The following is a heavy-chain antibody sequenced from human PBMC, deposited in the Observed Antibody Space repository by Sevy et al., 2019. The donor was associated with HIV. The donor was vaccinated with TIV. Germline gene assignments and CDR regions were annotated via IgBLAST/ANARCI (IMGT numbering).Heavy chain of an antibody. J-gene: IGHJ4*02. CDR2: IKQDGSEK. Sequence: GGSLRLSCAASGFTFSSYWMNWVRQAPGKGLEWVANIKQDGSEKYYVDFVKGRHTIFRDNAKNSMHLQMNSLRAEDTADYYCARALAGAASYWGQGTLVTVSS. D-gene: IGHD3-16*01. CDR1: GFTFSSYW. CDR3: ARALAGAASY. V-gene: IGHV3-7*04.